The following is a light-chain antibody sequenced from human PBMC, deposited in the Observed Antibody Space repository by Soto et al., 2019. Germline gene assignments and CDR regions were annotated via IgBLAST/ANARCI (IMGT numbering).Light chain of an antibody. CDR2: AAS. CDR1: QSISSY. CDR3: RLPNHYPLT. V-gene: IGKV1-39*02. Sequence: CADLGDRGTITRKASQSISSYLNWYQQKPGKAPKLLIYAASTLQSGVPSRFSGSGSGTDFILTIRSLQPEDSASYFCRLPNHYPLTSGAGTKVDI. J-gene: IGKJ4*01.